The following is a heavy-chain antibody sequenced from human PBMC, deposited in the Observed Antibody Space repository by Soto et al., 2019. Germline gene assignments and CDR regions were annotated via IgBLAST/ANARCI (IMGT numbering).Heavy chain of an antibody. CDR3: AREGGYYNFDY. V-gene: IGHV4-30-2*01. J-gene: IGHJ4*02. Sequence: PSETLSLTCAVSGGSISSGGYSWSWIRQPPGKGLEWIGYIYHSGSTYYNPSLKGRFTISRDNSKNTLYLQMNSLRVEDTAVYYCAREGGYYNFDYWGQGTLVTVSS. CDR2: IYHSGST. D-gene: IGHD3-22*01. CDR1: GGSISSGGYS.